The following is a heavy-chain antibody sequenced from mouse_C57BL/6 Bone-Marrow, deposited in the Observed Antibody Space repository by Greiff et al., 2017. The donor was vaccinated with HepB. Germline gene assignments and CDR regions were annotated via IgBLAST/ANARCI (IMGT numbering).Heavy chain of an antibody. CDR1: GFNIKDDY. Sequence: VQLQQSGAELVRPGASVKLSCTASGFNIKDDYMHWVKQRPEQGLEWIGWIDPENGDTEYASKLPGKATITADSSYNTAYLQLSSLTSEDTAVYYCTIYYYGSSYEAWFAYWGQGTLVTVSA. V-gene: IGHV14-4*01. D-gene: IGHD1-1*01. CDR2: IDPENGDT. J-gene: IGHJ3*01. CDR3: TIYYYGSSYEAWFAY.